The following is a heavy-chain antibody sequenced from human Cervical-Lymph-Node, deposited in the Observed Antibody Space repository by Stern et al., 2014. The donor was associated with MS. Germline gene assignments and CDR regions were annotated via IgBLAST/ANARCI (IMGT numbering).Heavy chain of an antibody. CDR1: GFTFSTFS. CDR2: IHSSGSYT. V-gene: IGHV3-21*06. CDR3: ARGIAGTPDY. J-gene: IGHJ4*02. D-gene: IGHD1-7*01. Sequence: VQLVESGGALVKPAGSLRLSCAASGFTFSTFSMNWVRQSPGRGLEWGASIHSSGSYTFYTDSVKGRFTISRDNAQNSLFLQMNSLRAEDTAVYYCARGIAGTPDYWGQGTLVTVSS.